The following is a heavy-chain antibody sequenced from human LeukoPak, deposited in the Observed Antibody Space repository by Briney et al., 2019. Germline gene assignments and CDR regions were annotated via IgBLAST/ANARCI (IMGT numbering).Heavy chain of an antibody. D-gene: IGHD3-10*01. V-gene: IGHV1-69*04. CDR3: ARDDSPYYYGSGSYGSFDY. CDR1: GGTFSSYT. Sequence: SVKVSCKASGGTFSSYTISWVRQAPGQGLEWMGRIIPILGIANYAQKFQGRVTITADKSTSTAYMELSSLRSEDTAVYYCARDDSPYYYGSGSYGSFDYWGQGTMVTVSS. J-gene: IGHJ4*02. CDR2: IIPILGIA.